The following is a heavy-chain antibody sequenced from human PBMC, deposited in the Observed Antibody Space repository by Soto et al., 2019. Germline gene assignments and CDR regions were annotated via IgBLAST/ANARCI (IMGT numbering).Heavy chain of an antibody. J-gene: IGHJ4*02. D-gene: IGHD2-15*01. Sequence: ASVKVSCKTSGCTFTDYAIYWVRQAPGQRLEWLGWISTGNGNTKFSQKFQGRVTITRDTSATTAYMELTSLRSEDTAVYYCAKGSRMWTPDYWGQGTLVTVSS. CDR1: GCTFTDYA. CDR3: AKGSRMWTPDY. V-gene: IGHV1-3*04. CDR2: ISTGNGNT.